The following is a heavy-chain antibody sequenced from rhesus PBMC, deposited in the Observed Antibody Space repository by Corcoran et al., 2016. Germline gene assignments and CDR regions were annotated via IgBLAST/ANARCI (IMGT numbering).Heavy chain of an antibody. CDR1: GGSISSSNW. CDR3: ARDHCTSTTCYAFYFDY. Sequence: QVQLQESGPAVVKPSETLSLTCAVSGGSISSSNWWSWIRQSPGKGLEWIGCIYGSGGTTEYNPSLKSRFPISKATSKDQFALKLCSVTAADTAVYYCARDHCTSTTCYAFYFDYWGQGVLVTVSS. J-gene: IGHJ4*01. V-gene: IGHV4-93*01. CDR2: IYGSGGTT. D-gene: IGHD2-2*01.